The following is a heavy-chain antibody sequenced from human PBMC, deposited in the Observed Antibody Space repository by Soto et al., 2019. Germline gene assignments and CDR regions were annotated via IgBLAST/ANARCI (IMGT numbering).Heavy chain of an antibody. V-gene: IGHV3-23*01. Sequence: GGSLRLSCAASGFTFSSYAMSWVRQAPGKGLEWVSAISGSGGSTYYADSVKGRFTISRDNSKNTLYLQMNSLRAEDTAVYYCAKVPLGGSSFYYYYYMDVWGKGTTVTFSS. J-gene: IGHJ6*03. CDR2: ISGSGGST. CDR1: GFTFSSYA. D-gene: IGHD6-6*01. CDR3: AKVPLGGSSFYYYYYMDV.